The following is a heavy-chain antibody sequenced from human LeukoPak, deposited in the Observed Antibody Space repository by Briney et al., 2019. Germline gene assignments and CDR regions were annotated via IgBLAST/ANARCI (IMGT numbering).Heavy chain of an antibody. CDR1: GGSISSYY. CDR2: IYHTGNT. D-gene: IGHD1-26*01. J-gene: IGHJ5*02. CDR3: ARGYSATYGRFDP. V-gene: IGHV4-59*01. Sequence: SETLSLTCTVSGGSISSYYWSWIRQPPGRGLEWIGYIYHTGNTNYNPSLKSRVTISVDTSKNQFSLKLTSVTAADTAVYFCARGYSATYGRFDPWGQGTLVTVSS.